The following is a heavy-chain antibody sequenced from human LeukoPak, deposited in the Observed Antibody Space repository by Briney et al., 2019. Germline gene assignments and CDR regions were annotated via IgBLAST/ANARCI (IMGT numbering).Heavy chain of an antibody. V-gene: IGHV3-33*08. CDR1: GFTFSIYG. Sequence: GRSLKLSCAASGFTFSIYGMHWVRQAPGKGLEWVAAIWYDGSNKYYGDSVKGRFTISRDNSKNTLYLQMNSLRAEDTAAYYCARAGYGDPHFDFWGQGTLVTVSS. CDR3: ARAGYGDPHFDF. J-gene: IGHJ4*02. D-gene: IGHD4-17*01. CDR2: IWYDGSNK.